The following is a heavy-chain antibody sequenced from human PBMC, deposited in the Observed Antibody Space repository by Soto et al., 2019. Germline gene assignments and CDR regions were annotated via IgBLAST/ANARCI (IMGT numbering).Heavy chain of an antibody. D-gene: IGHD3-16*01. V-gene: IGHV3-11*06. CDR1: GFTFSDYY. CDR3: ARDPAPYDYVWGRTSGTDYYYYGMDV. J-gene: IGHJ6*02. CDR2: ISSSSSYT. Sequence: GGSLRLSCAASGFTFSDYYMSWIRQAPGKGLEWVSYISSSSSYTNYADSVKGRFTISRDNAKNSLYLQMNSLRAEDTAVYYCARDPAPYDYVWGRTSGTDYYYYGMDVWGQGTTVTVSS.